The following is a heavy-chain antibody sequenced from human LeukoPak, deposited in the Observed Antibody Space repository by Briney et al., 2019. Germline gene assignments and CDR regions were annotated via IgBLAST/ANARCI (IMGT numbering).Heavy chain of an antibody. CDR3: ERIRTGFDY. V-gene: IGHV4-34*01. J-gene: IGHJ4*02. CDR2: INHSGST. Sequence: SETLSLTCAVYGGSFSGYYWSWIRQPPGKGLEWIGEINHSGSTNYNPSLKSRVTISVDTSKNQFSLKLSSVTAADTAVYYCERIRTGFDYWGQGTLVTVSS. CDR1: GGSFSGYY.